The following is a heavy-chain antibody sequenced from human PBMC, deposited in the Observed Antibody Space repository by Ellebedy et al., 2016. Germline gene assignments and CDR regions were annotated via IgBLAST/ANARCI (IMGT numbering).Heavy chain of an antibody. CDR2: ISYGSSTI. Sequence: GESLKISCAASGFTFSNYGMNWVRQAPGKGLEWVSYISYGSSTIYYADSVKGRFTISRDNAKNSVSLQINSLRDEDTAVYYCARDGGIYYGSGSYFDYWGQGTLVTVSS. CDR3: ARDGGIYYGSGSYFDY. D-gene: IGHD3-10*01. J-gene: IGHJ4*02. V-gene: IGHV3-48*02. CDR1: GFTFSNYG.